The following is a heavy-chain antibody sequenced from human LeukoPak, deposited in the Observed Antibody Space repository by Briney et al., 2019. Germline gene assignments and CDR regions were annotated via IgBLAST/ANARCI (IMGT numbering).Heavy chain of an antibody. CDR3: AKDPKSIAARPVPFDY. Sequence: PGGSLRLSCAASGFTFSSYAMSWVRQAPGKGLGWVAVISYDGSNKYHADSVKGRFTISRDNSKNTLYLQMNSLGAEDTAVYYCAKDPKSIAARPVPFDYWGQGTLVTVSS. CDR2: ISYDGSNK. J-gene: IGHJ4*02. CDR1: GFTFSSYA. D-gene: IGHD6-6*01. V-gene: IGHV3-30*18.